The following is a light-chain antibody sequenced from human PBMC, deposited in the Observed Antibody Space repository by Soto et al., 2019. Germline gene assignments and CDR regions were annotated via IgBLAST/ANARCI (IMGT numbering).Light chain of an antibody. CDR3: QQYNKWPPWT. J-gene: IGKJ1*01. Sequence: EIVMTQSPVTLSVSPGEGATLFCRASQSVRNNLAWYQQKPGLAPRLLIYAVSTRATSVPARFSGNGSETEFTLTISGLQSDDFALYYCQQYNKWPPWTFGQGTKVEIK. V-gene: IGKV3-15*01. CDR1: QSVRNN. CDR2: AVS.